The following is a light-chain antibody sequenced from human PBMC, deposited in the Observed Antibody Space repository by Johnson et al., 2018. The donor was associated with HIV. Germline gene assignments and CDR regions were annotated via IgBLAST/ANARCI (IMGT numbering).Light chain of an antibody. V-gene: IGLV1-51*01. CDR3: GTWDASLSPLYV. CDR2: DNN. CDR1: SSNIGNNY. J-gene: IGLJ1*01. Sequence: QPVLTQPPSVSAAPGQKVTISCSGSSSNIGNNYVSWYQQLPGTAPKLLIYDNNKRPSGIPDRFSGSKSGTSATLGITGLQTGDEADYYCGTWDASLSPLYVFGSGTTITVL.